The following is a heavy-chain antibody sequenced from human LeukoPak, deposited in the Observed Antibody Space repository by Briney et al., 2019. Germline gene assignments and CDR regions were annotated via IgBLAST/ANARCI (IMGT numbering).Heavy chain of an antibody. D-gene: IGHD3-10*01. CDR3: SSGESPRGFDY. J-gene: IGHJ4*02. Sequence: GESLRLSCAASGFTVSSNYMIWVRQAPGKGREWVSVIYSGGSTYYAESVKGRLTISRHNCKNTVYIKMTSLRAGDTDVCYCSSGESPRGFDYWAQGTLVTVSS. V-gene: IGHV3-66*01. CDR1: GFTVSSNY. CDR2: IYSGGST.